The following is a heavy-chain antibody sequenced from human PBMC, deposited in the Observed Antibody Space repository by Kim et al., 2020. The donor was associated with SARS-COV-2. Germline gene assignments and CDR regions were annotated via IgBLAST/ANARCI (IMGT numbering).Heavy chain of an antibody. CDR2: IIPILGIA. Sequence: SVKVSCKASGGAFSSYAISWVRQAPGQGLEWMGRIIPILGIANYAQKFQGRVTITADKSTSTAYMELSSLRSEDTAVYYCARDHIDPYYDSSVGWFDPWGQGTLVTVSS. CDR1: GGAFSSYA. D-gene: IGHD3-22*01. V-gene: IGHV1-69*04. CDR3: ARDHIDPYYDSSVGWFDP. J-gene: IGHJ5*02.